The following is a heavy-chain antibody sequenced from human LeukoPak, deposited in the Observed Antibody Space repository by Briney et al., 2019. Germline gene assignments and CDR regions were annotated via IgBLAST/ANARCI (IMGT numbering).Heavy chain of an antibody. Sequence: PGGSLRLSCAASGFTFSSYEMNWVRQAPGKGLEWVSYISSSGSTIYYADSVKGRFTISRDNAKNLLYLRMNSLRAEDTAVYYCARRLGYCSSTSCHDWFDPWGQGTLVTVSS. V-gene: IGHV3-48*03. CDR3: ARRLGYCSSTSCHDWFDP. J-gene: IGHJ5*02. CDR1: GFTFSSYE. CDR2: ISSSGSTI. D-gene: IGHD2-2*01.